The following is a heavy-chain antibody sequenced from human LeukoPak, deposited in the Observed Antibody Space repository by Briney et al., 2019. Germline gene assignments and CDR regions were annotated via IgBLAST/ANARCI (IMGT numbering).Heavy chain of an antibody. CDR3: ARLYGDYTPRFDY. D-gene: IGHD4-17*01. CDR2: IYYSGST. Sequence: PSETLSLTCTVSGGSISSSSYYWGWIRQPPGKGLEWIGSIYYSGSTYYNPSLKSRVTISVDTSKNQFSLKLSSVTAADTAVYYCARLYGDYTPRFDYWGQGTLVTVSS. V-gene: IGHV4-39*01. J-gene: IGHJ4*02. CDR1: GGSISSSSYY.